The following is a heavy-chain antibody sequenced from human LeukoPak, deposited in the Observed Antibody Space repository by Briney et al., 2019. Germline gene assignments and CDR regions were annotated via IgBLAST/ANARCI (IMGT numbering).Heavy chain of an antibody. CDR3: ARISRDSD. CDR2: IIPIFGTA. D-gene: IGHD3-3*02. Sequence: RASVKVSCKASGGTFSSYAISWVRQAPGQGLEWMGGIIPIFGTANYAQKLQGRVTMTTDTSTSTAYMELRSLRSDDTAVYYCARISRDSDWGQGTLVTVSS. CDR1: GGTFSSYA. V-gene: IGHV1-69*05. J-gene: IGHJ4*02.